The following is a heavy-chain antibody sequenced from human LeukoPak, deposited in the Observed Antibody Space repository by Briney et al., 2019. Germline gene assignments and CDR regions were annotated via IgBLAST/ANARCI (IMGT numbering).Heavy chain of an antibody. CDR1: GYTFTSYY. D-gene: IGHD4-17*01. CDR3: ARDWRSRYHNEVGDYGLPDYYYYYYMDV. CDR2: INPSGGST. J-gene: IGHJ6*03. V-gene: IGHV1-46*01. Sequence: GASVKVSCKASGYTFTSYYMHWVRQAPGQGLEWMGIINPSGGSTSYAQKFQGRVTMTRDTSTSTVYMELSSLRSEDTAVYYCARDWRSRYHNEVGDYGLPDYYYYYYMDVWGKGTTVTVSS.